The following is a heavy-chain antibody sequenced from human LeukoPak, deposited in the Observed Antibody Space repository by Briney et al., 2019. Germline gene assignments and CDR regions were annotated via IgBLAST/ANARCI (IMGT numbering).Heavy chain of an antibody. Sequence: GRSLRLSCAASGFTFSSYGMHWVRQGTGKGLEWVSGIGTAADTYYLDSVKGRFTISRENAKNSLYLQMNSLRAGDTAVYYCARAHETGENAFDIWGQGTMVTVSS. CDR3: ARAHETGENAFDI. CDR1: GFTFSSYG. CDR2: IGTAADT. D-gene: IGHD1-1*01. V-gene: IGHV3-13*01. J-gene: IGHJ3*02.